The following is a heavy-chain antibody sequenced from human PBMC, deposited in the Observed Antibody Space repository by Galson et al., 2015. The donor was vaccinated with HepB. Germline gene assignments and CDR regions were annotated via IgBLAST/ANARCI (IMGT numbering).Heavy chain of an antibody. CDR2: ISGSGGST. Sequence: SLRLSCAASGFTFSSYAMSWVRQAPGKGLEWVSAISGSGGSTYYADSVKGRFTTSRDNSKNTLYLQMNSLRAEDTAVYYCAKEWYSWFGELLYNYYYYYGMDVWGQGTTVTVSS. J-gene: IGHJ6*02. CDR3: AKEWYSWFGELLYNYYYYYGMDV. V-gene: IGHV3-23*01. D-gene: IGHD3-10*01. CDR1: GFTFSSYA.